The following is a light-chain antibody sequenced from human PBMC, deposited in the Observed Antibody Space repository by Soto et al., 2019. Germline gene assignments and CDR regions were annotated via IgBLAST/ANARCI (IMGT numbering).Light chain of an antibody. CDR2: EVS. CDR1: SGDVGGYNY. V-gene: IGLV2-14*01. CDR3: SSYTGSSTYV. J-gene: IGLJ1*01. Sequence: QSALTQPASVSGSPEQSITISCTGTSGDVGGYNYVSWYQQHPGKAPKLMIYEVSTRPSGVSDRFSGSKSDNTASLTISGLQAEDEADYYCSSYTGSSTYVFGTGTKVTVL.